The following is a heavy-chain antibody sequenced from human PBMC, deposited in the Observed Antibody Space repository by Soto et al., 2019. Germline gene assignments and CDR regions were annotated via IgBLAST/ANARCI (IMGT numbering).Heavy chain of an antibody. V-gene: IGHV1-8*01. CDR3: ARGHGGYCSSTSCYADWFDP. D-gene: IGHD2-2*01. Sequence: ASVKVSCKASGYTFTSYDINWVRQATGQGLEWTGWMNPNSGNTGYAQKFQCRVTMTRNTSISTAYMELSSLRSEDTAVYYCARGHGGYCSSTSCYADWFDPWGQGTLVTVSS. J-gene: IGHJ5*02. CDR2: MNPNSGNT. CDR1: GYTFTSYD.